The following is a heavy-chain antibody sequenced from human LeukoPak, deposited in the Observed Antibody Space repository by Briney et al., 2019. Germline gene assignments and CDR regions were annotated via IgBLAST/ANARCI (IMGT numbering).Heavy chain of an antibody. J-gene: IGHJ4*02. CDR2: IYYSGNT. CDR3: ARVWENNPYFDY. D-gene: IGHD1-26*01. CDR1: GGSISSSTYY. V-gene: IGHV4-39*07. Sequence: PSETLSLTCTVSGGSISSSTYYWGWIRQPPGKGLEWIGSIYYSGNTYYNPSLKSRVTISVDTSKNQFSLKLSSVTAADTAVYYCARVWENNPYFDYWGQGTLVTVSS.